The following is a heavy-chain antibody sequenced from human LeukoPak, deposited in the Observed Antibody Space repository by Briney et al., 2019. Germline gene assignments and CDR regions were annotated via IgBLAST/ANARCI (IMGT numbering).Heavy chain of an antibody. CDR3: ASGESEGYFDY. CDR1: GGSISSGGYY. V-gene: IGHV4-30-2*01. J-gene: IGHJ4*02. D-gene: IGHD7-27*01. Sequence: PSETLSLTCTVSGGSISSGGYYWSWIRQPPGKGLEWIGYIYHSGSTYYNPSLKSRVTISVDRSKNQFSLKLSSVTAADTAVYYCASGESEGYFDYWGQGTLVTVSS. CDR2: IYHSGST.